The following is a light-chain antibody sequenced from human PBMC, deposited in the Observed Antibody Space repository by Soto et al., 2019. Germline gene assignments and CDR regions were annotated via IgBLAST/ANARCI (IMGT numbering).Light chain of an antibody. CDR2: EVS. CDR1: SSDVGGYNY. J-gene: IGLJ2*01. CDR3: SSYAGSSNLGV. Sequence: QSVLTQPPSASGSPGQSVTISCTGTSSDVGGYNYVSWYQQHPGRAPKLMIYEVSKRPSGVPDRFSGSKSGNTASLTVSGLQPEDEADYYCSSYAGSSNLGVFGGGTTLTVL. V-gene: IGLV2-8*01.